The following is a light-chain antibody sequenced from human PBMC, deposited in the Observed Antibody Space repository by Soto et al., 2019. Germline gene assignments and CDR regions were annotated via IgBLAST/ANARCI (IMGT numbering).Light chain of an antibody. Sequence: QSALTQPRSVSGSPGQSVTISCAGTTSDVGGYNYVSWYQQHPGKAPKVMIYDVSKRPSGVPDRFSGSKSGNTASLTISVLQAEDEAEYYCCSYAGGYTYVFGTGTKVTVL. CDR1: TSDVGGYNY. V-gene: IGLV2-11*01. CDR3: CSYAGGYTYV. J-gene: IGLJ1*01. CDR2: DVS.